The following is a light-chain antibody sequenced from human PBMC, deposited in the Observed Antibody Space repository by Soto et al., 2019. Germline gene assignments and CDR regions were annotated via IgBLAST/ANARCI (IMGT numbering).Light chain of an antibody. Sequence: QSALTQPASVSGSPGQSITIAFTGTSSDAGGYNYVSWYQQHPGKAPKLLIYEVSHRPSGVSNRFSGSKSGNTASLTISGLQAEDEADYYCTSYTSTDTLLYVFGTGTKLTVL. V-gene: IGLV2-14*01. J-gene: IGLJ1*01. CDR1: SSDAGGYNY. CDR2: EVS. CDR3: TSYTSTDTLLYV.